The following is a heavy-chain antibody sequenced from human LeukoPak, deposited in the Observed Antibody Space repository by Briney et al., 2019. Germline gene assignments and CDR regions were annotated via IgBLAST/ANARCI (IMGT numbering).Heavy chain of an antibody. Sequence: SETLSLTCTVSGGSITSGTFYWGWIRQPPGKGLDWIGTFYYSGSTYYNPSLKSRVSISVDTSKNQFSLKLSSVTAADTAVYYCARARGYSYGLYYFDYWGQGTLVTVSS. J-gene: IGHJ4*02. D-gene: IGHD5-18*01. CDR1: GGSITSGTFY. CDR2: FYYSGST. V-gene: IGHV4-39*07. CDR3: ARARGYSYGLYYFDY.